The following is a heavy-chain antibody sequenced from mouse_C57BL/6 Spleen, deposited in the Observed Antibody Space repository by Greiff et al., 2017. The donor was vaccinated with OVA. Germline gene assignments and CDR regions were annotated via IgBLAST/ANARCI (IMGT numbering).Heavy chain of an antibody. CDR3: ARGYYYGSKNWYFDV. CDR2: IDPSDSYT. CDR1: GYTFTSYW. Sequence: VQLQQSGAELVKPGASVKLSCKASGYTFTSYWMQWVKQRPGQGLEWIGEIDPSDSYTNYNQKFKGKATLTVDTSSSTAYMQLSSLTSEDSAVYYCARGYYYGSKNWYFDVWGTGTTVTVSS. V-gene: IGHV1-50*01. D-gene: IGHD1-1*01. J-gene: IGHJ1*03.